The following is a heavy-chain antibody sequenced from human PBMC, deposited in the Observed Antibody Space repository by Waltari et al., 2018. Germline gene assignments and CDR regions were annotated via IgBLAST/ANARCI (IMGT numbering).Heavy chain of an antibody. CDR2: IYTSGST. J-gene: IGHJ6*03. Sequence: QVQLQESGPGLVKPSETLSLTCTVSGGSISSYYWSWIRQPPGQGLEWIGYIYTSGSTNYNPSLKSRVTISVDTSKNQFSLKLSSVTAADTAVYWAAAGPRVWYMDVWGKGTTVTVSS. D-gene: IGHD6-13*01. CDR3: AAGPRVWYMDV. CDR1: GGSISSYY. V-gene: IGHV4-4*09.